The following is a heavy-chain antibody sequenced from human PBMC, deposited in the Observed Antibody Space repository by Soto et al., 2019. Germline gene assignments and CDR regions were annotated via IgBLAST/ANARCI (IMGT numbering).Heavy chain of an antibody. V-gene: IGHV4-34*01. D-gene: IGHD3-22*01. CDR3: ARNYYDSGRFGLDP. CDR1: GGSFTDYY. CDR2: INHSGDT. Sequence: QVRLPQWGAGLLKPSETLSLTCAVYGGSFTDYYWSWIRQPPGKGLEWIGEINHSGDTNYNPSLNSRVPKSVDTSKNQFSLKLSSVTAADTAVYYCARNYYDSGRFGLDPWGQGTQVTVSS. J-gene: IGHJ5*02.